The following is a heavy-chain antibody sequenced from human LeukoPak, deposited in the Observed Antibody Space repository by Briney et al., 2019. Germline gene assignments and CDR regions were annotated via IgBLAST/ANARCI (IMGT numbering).Heavy chain of an antibody. CDR2: IYYSGST. CDR1: GGSISSSSYY. J-gene: IGHJ4*02. D-gene: IGHD4-17*01. V-gene: IGHV4-39*01. Sequence: PSETLSLTCTVSGGSISSSSYYWGWIRQPPGKGLEWIGSIYYSGSTYYNPSLKSRVTISVDTSKNQFSLKLSSVTAADTSVYYCARRGDYGVYDYWGQGTLVTVSS. CDR3: ARRGDYGVYDY.